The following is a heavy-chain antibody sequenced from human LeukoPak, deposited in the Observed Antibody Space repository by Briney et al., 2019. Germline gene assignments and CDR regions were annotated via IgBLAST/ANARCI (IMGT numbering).Heavy chain of an antibody. V-gene: IGHV4-4*07. Sequence: SETLSLTSTVSSGSINSYFWGWVRQPPGKGLEWIGRIYTTGRTHCNPSLKSRVTMSVDTSTNQFSLNLRSMTAADTAVYYCGRQGYTASHYFLDFWSQGTLVAVS. CDR3: GRQGYTASHYFLDF. CDR1: SGSINSYF. J-gene: IGHJ4*02. D-gene: IGHD1-26*01. CDR2: IYTTGRT.